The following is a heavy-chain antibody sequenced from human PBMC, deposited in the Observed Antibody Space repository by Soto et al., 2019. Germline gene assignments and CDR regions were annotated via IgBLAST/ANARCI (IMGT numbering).Heavy chain of an antibody. D-gene: IGHD4-17*01. CDR2: ISYDGSNK. CDR3: AKFLTDDYGYYFDY. V-gene: IGHV3-30*18. Sequence: QVQLVESGGGVVQPGRSLRLSCAASGFTFSSYGMHWVRQAPGKGLEWVAVISYDGSNKYYADSVKGRFTISRDNSKNTLYLQMTSLRAEDTAVYYCAKFLTDDYGYYFDYWGQGTLVTVSS. J-gene: IGHJ4*02. CDR1: GFTFSSYG.